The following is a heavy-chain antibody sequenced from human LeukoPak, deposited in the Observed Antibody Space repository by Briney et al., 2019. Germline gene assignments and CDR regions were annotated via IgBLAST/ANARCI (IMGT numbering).Heavy chain of an antibody. CDR2: IYYSGST. D-gene: IGHD1-26*01. V-gene: IGHV4-30-4*08. CDR3: ARIVGAGDAFDI. Sequence: SQTLSLTCTVSGGSISSGDYYWSWIRQPPGKGLEWIGYIYYSGSTYYNPSLKSRVTISADTSKNQFSLKLSSVTAADTAVYYCARIVGAGDAFDIWGQGTMVTVPS. J-gene: IGHJ3*02. CDR1: GGSISSGDYY.